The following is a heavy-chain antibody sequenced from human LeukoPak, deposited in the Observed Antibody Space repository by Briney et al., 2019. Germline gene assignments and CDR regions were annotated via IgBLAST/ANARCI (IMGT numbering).Heavy chain of an antibody. CDR1: GGSISSSNW. CDR2: ICHSGST. D-gene: IGHD2-15*01. CDR3: ARENEGVVVVAATSYYYYYMDV. V-gene: IGHV4-4*02. Sequence: SGTLSLTCAVSGGSISSSNWWSWVRQPPGKGLEWIGEICHSGSTNYNPSLKSRVTISVDKSKNQFSLKLSSVTAADTAVYYCARENEGVVVVAATSYYYYYMDVWGKGTTVTVSS. J-gene: IGHJ6*03.